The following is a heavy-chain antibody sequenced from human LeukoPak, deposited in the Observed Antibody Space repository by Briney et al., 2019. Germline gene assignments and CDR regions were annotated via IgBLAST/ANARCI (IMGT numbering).Heavy chain of an antibody. CDR3: AKDIRVYYYYGMDV. V-gene: IGHV3-9*01. CDR2: ISWNSGSI. CDR1: GFTFDDYA. Sequence: GGSLRLSCAASGFTFDDYAMHWVRQAPGKGLEGVSGISWNSGSIGYADSVKGRFTISRDNAKNSLYLQMNSLRAEDTALYYCAKDIRVYYYYGMDVWGQGTTVTVSS. J-gene: IGHJ6*02.